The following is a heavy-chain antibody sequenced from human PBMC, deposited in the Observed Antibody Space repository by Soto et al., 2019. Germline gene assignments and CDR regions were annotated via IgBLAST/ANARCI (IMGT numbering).Heavy chain of an antibody. V-gene: IGHV1-18*01. J-gene: IGHJ4*02. D-gene: IGHD4-17*01. CDR1: GYTFTSYG. Sequence: QVQLVQSGAEVKKPGASVKVSCKASGYTFTSYGISWVRQAPGQGLEWMGWISADNGNTNYAQKLKGRVTMTTDTSTSTAYMELRSLTSDDTDVYYCARDDYAYVVLDYWGQGTLVTVCS. CDR2: ISADNGNT. CDR3: ARDDYAYVVLDY.